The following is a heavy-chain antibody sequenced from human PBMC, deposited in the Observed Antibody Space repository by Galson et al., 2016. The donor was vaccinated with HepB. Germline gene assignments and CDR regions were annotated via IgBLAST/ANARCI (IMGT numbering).Heavy chain of an antibody. CDR3: AALADY. V-gene: IGHV3-48*02. D-gene: IGHD1-1*01. J-gene: IGHJ4*02. Sequence: SLRLSCAASGFTFSNYGLSWVRQAPGKGLEWVSYISSSSGTIFYADPVKGRFTISRDNAKNSVYLQMDSLRDEDTAVYYCAALADYWGQGTLVTVSS. CDR1: GFTFSNYG. CDR2: ISSSSGTI.